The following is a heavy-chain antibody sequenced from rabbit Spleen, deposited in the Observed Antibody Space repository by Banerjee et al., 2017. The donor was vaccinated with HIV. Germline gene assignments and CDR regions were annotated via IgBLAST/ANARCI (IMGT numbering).Heavy chain of an antibody. V-gene: IGHV1S40*01. CDR3: ARGSAAMTMVITGYYLNL. J-gene: IGHJ4*01. CDR2: IYGGSGSST. D-gene: IGHD2-1*01. CDR1: GFDFSSNA. Sequence: QSLEESGGGLVQPEGSLTLTCKASGFDFSSNAMGWFRQAPGKGLEWIACIYGGSGSSTAYASWAKGRFTISKTSSTTVPLQMTSLTAADTATYFCARGSAAMTMVITGYYLNLWGPGTLVTVS.